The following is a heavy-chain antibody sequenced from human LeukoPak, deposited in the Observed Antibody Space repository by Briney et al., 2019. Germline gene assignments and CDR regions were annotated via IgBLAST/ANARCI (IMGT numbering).Heavy chain of an antibody. D-gene: IGHD5-12*01. V-gene: IGHV1-69*06. J-gene: IGHJ4*02. CDR2: IIPIFGTA. Sequence: ASVKVSCKASGGTFSSYAISWVRQAPGQGLEWMGGIIPIFGTANYAQKFQGRVTITADKSPSTAYMELSSLRSEDTAVYYCVRVGGYEKYYFDYWGQGTLVTVSS. CDR1: GGTFSSYA. CDR3: VRVGGYEKYYFDY.